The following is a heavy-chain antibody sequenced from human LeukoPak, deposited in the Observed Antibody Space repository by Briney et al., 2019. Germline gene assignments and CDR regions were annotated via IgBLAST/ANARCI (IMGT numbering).Heavy chain of an antibody. V-gene: IGHV4-34*01. Sequence: SETLSLTCAVYGGSFSGYYWSWIRQPPGKGLEWIGEINHSGSTNYNPSLKSRVTISVDTSKNQFSLKLSSVTAADTAVYYCARRRHSSGWYDYWGQGTLVTVSS. CDR1: GGSFSGYY. CDR2: INHSGST. CDR3: ARRRHSSGWYDY. J-gene: IGHJ4*02. D-gene: IGHD6-13*01.